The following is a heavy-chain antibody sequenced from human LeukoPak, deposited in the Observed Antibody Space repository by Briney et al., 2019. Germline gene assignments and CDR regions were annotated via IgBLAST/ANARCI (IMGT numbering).Heavy chain of an antibody. J-gene: IGHJ5*02. Sequence: ASVKVSCKVSGYTFTDYYMHWVQQAPGKGLEWMGLVDPEDGETIYAEKFQGRVTITADTSTDTAYMELSSLRSEDTAVYYCATSVGAHDWFDTWGQGTLVTVSS. CDR2: VDPEDGET. V-gene: IGHV1-69-2*01. CDR1: GYTFTDYY. CDR3: ATSVGAHDWFDT. D-gene: IGHD1-26*01.